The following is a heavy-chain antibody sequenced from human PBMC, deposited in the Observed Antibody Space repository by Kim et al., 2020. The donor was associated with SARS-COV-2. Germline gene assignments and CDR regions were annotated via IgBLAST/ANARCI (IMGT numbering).Heavy chain of an antibody. Sequence: YPVDSDTSYSPSFQGKVTISADKSISTAYLQWSSLKASDTAMYYCARIGDYWGQGTLVTVSS. V-gene: IGHV5-51*01. J-gene: IGHJ4*02. CDR2: YPVDSDT. D-gene: IGHD2-15*01. CDR3: ARIGDY.